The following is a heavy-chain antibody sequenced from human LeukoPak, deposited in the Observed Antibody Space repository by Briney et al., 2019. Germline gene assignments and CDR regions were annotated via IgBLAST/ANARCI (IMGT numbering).Heavy chain of an antibody. Sequence: PGGSLRLSCAASGFTFRSYGMHWVRQAPGKGLEWVAFIRYDGSNKYYADSVKGRFTISRDNSTNALYLQMNSLRAEDTSVYYCAKDDRRSSWYPLRGVDYWGQGTLVTVSS. D-gene: IGHD6-13*01. CDR3: AKDDRRSSWYPLRGVDY. V-gene: IGHV3-30*02. CDR2: IRYDGSNK. CDR1: GFTFRSYG. J-gene: IGHJ4*02.